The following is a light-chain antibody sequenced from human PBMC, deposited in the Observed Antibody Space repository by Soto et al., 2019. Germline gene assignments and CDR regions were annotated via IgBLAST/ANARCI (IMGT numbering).Light chain of an antibody. CDR2: AAG. V-gene: IGKV1-12*01. CDR1: QGINKW. Sequence: IPLTQSPSSMYASVGDRVTITCRASQGINKWLAWYQMKPGKGPKLLVFAAGTLKNGVPSRFSGSGSGTDFTLTISSLQPEDFAIYFCQQAYRFPYTFGPGTRLEFK. J-gene: IGKJ2*01. CDR3: QQAYRFPYT.